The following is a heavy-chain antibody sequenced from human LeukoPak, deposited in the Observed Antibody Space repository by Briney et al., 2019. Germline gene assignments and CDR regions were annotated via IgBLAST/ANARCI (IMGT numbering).Heavy chain of an antibody. Sequence: GGSLRLSCAASGFTFSNFAIYWVRQAPGKGLQWVALISYDGTHKYYADSVKGRFAISRDNSRNTLYLQMNGLRPDDTAIYYCARDRGWSQTYGSGSYGLDYWGQGALVTVSS. J-gene: IGHJ4*02. CDR2: ISYDGTHK. CDR1: GFTFSNFA. D-gene: IGHD3-10*01. CDR3: ARDRGWSQTYGSGSYGLDY. V-gene: IGHV3-30*09.